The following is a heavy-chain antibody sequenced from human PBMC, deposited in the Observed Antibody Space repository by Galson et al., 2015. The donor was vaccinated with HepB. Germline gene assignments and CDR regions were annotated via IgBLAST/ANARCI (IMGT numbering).Heavy chain of an antibody. CDR1: GFTFSSYS. CDR2: ISSSSSTI. V-gene: IGHV3-48*04. J-gene: IGHJ6*02. Sequence: SLRLSCAASGFTFSSYSMNWVRQAPGKGLEWVSYISSSSSTIYYADSVKGRFTISRDNAKNSLYLQMNSLRAEDTAVYHCVVAAQGRYYYYGMDVWGQGTTVTVSS. CDR3: VVAAQGRYYYYGMDV. D-gene: IGHD2-15*01.